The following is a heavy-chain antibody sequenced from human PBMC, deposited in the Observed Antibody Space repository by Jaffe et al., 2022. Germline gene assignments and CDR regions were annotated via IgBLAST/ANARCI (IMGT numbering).Heavy chain of an antibody. V-gene: IGHV4-61*02. CDR2: IYTSGST. Sequence: QVQLQESGPGLVKPSQTLSLTCTVSGGSISSGSYYWSWIRQPAGKGLEWIGRIYTSGSTNYNPSLKSRVTISVDTSKNQFSLKLSSVTAADTAVYYCVSSSSWYGVFLDYWGQGTLVTVSS. CDR1: GGSISSGSYY. D-gene: IGHD6-13*01. CDR3: VSSSSWYGVFLDY. J-gene: IGHJ4*02.